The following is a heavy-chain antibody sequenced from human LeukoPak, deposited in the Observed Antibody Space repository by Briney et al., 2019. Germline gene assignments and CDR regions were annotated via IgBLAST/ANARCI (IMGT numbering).Heavy chain of an antibody. V-gene: IGHV1-69*13. CDR3: ARSIKYSSSWYASYYYYYMDV. D-gene: IGHD6-13*01. Sequence: ASVKVSCKASGGTFSSYAISWVRQAPGQGLEWMGGIIPIFGTANYAQKFQGRVTITADESTSTAYTELSSLRSEDTAVYYCARSIKYSSSWYASYYYYYMDVWGKGTTVTVSS. CDR2: IIPIFGTA. CDR1: GGTFSSYA. J-gene: IGHJ6*03.